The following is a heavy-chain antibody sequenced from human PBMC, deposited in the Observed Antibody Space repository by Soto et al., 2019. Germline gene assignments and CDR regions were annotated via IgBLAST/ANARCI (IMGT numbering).Heavy chain of an antibody. J-gene: IGHJ3*02. Sequence: GGSLRLSCAASGFTFSIYAMSWVRQAPGKGPEWVSAISGSGGSTYYADSVKGRFTISRDNSKNTLYLQMNSLRAEDTAVYYCAKAFYYDSSGQNAFDIWGQGTMVTVSS. D-gene: IGHD3-22*01. CDR3: AKAFYYDSSGQNAFDI. CDR1: GFTFSIYA. CDR2: ISGSGGST. V-gene: IGHV3-23*01.